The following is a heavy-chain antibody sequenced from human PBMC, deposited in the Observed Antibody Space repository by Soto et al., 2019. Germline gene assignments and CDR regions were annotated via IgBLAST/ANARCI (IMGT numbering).Heavy chain of an antibody. J-gene: IGHJ5*02. CDR2: IYYSGST. Sequence: SETLSLTCTVSGGSISSGGYYWSWIRQHPGKGLEWIGYIYYSGSTYYNPSLKSRVTISVDTSKNQFSLNLVSPTAADTGVYYCARGQRLYNWFDPWGQGTLVTVSS. CDR3: ARGQRLYNWFDP. CDR1: GGSISSGGYY. V-gene: IGHV4-31*03.